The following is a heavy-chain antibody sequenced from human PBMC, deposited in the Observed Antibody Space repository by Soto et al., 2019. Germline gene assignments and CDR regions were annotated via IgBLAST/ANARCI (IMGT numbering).Heavy chain of an antibody. Sequence: GGSLRLSCAASGFTFSSYAMSWVRQAPGKGLERVSAIRGSGGSTYYADSVKGRFTISRDNSKNTLYLQMNSLRVEDTAVYYCAKDIWITMIGYFDYWRQGPLVTVSS. CDR2: IRGSGGST. D-gene: IGHD3-22*01. CDR3: AKDIWITMIGYFDY. CDR1: GFTFSSYA. V-gene: IGHV3-23*01. J-gene: IGHJ4*02.